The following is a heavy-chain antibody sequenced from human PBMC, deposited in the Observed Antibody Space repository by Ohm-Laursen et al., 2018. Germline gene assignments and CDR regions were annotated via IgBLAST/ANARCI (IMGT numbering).Heavy chain of an antibody. CDR1: GFIFRNSG. CDR3: ARGSEGPSPPY. Sequence: SLRLSCAASGFIFRNSGMHWVRQAPGKGLEWVAVIWYDGSNKYYADSVKGRFTISRDNSENTLYLQMNSLRVEDTAVYYCARGSEGPSPPYWGQGTLVTVSS. J-gene: IGHJ4*02. V-gene: IGHV3-33*01. CDR2: IWYDGSNK.